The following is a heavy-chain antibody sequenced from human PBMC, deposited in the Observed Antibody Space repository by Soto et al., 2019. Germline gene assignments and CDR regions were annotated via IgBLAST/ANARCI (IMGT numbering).Heavy chain of an antibody. Sequence: GGSQRLSCTASEFTFDPYGMSWVRRAPGKGLEWVSGINWNGGSTGYADSVKGRFTISRDNAKNSLYLQMNSLRAEDTALYYCASGIVGATTYGMDVWGQGTTVTV. CDR3: ASGIVGATTYGMDV. D-gene: IGHD1-26*01. J-gene: IGHJ6*02. V-gene: IGHV3-20*04. CDR2: INWNGGST. CDR1: EFTFDPYG.